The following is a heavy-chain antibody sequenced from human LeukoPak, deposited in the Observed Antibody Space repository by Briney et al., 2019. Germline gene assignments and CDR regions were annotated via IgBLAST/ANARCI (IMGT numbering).Heavy chain of an antibody. J-gene: IGHJ4*02. CDR3: AREEGSGYYPPFDY. D-gene: IGHD3-22*01. CDR2: ISSSGSTI. V-gene: IGHV3-48*03. CDR1: GFTFSSYE. Sequence: GGSLRLSCAASGFTFSSYEMNWVRQAPGKGLEWVSYISSSGSTIYYADSLKGRFTISRDNAKNSLYLQMNSLRAEDTAVYYCAREEGSGYYPPFDYWGQGTLVTVSS.